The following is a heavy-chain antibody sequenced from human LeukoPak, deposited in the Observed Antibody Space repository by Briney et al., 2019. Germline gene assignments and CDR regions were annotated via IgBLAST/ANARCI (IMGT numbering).Heavy chain of an antibody. CDR3: GRLSYGEHDY. V-gene: IGHV4-39*01. D-gene: IGHD3-10*01. CDR1: GASISSSNYY. Sequence: SETLSLTCTVSGASISSSNYYSGWIRQPPGKGLEYIVSVYYTGRIHYNPSLTSRVTISAETSKNQFCLNVSSVTAADTAVYYCGRLSYGEHDYWGQGTLVTVSS. CDR2: VYYTGRI. J-gene: IGHJ4*02.